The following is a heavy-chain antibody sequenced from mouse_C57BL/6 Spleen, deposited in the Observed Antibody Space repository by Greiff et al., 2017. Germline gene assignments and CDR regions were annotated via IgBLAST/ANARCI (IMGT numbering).Heavy chain of an antibody. CDR3: AYSNYEYFDV. J-gene: IGHJ1*03. CDR1: GYTFTSYG. V-gene: IGHV1-81*01. Sequence: QVQLKESGAELARPGASVKLSCKASGYTFTSYGISWVKQRTGQGLEWIGEIYPRSGNTYYNEKFKGKATLTADKSSSTAYMELRSLTSEDSAVYFCAYSNYEYFDVWGTGTTVTVSS. CDR2: IYPRSGNT. D-gene: IGHD2-5*01.